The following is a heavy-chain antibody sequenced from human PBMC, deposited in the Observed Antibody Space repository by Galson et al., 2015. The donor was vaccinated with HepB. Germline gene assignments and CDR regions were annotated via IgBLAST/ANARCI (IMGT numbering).Heavy chain of an antibody. D-gene: IGHD1-26*01. J-gene: IGHJ3*02. Sequence: SLRLSCAASGFTFSDYYMSWIRQAPGKGLEWVSYISSSGSTIYYADSVKGRFTISRDNAKNSLYLQMNSLRAEDTAVYYCALFLRPGSEEWELFPAFDIWGQGTMVTVSS. CDR1: GFTFSDYY. CDR3: ALFLRPGSEEWELFPAFDI. V-gene: IGHV3-11*01. CDR2: ISSSGSTI.